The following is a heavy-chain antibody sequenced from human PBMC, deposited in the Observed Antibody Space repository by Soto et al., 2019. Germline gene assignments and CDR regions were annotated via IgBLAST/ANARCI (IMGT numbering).Heavy chain of an antibody. CDR1: GYTFTSYY. V-gene: IGHV1-46*01. Sequence: GASVKVSCKASGYTFTSYYMHWVRQAPGQGLEWMGIINPSGGSTSYAQKFQGRVTMTRDTSTSTVYMELSSLRSEDTAVYYCARDQALLWFGELLVGGMDVWGQGTTVTVSS. CDR3: ARDQALLWFGELLVGGMDV. D-gene: IGHD3-10*01. CDR2: INPSGGST. J-gene: IGHJ6*02.